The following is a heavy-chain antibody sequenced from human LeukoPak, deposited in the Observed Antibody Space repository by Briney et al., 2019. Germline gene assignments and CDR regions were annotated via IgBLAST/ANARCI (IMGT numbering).Heavy chain of an antibody. CDR3: ARGRIAALYY. J-gene: IGHJ4*02. D-gene: IGHD6-6*01. V-gene: IGHV4-59*01. Sequence: SETLSLTCAVSGGSISSYYWSWIRQPPGKGLEWIGYIYYSGSTNYNPSLKSRVTISVDTSKNQFSLKLSSVTAADTAVYYCARGRIAALYYWGQGTLVTVSS. CDR1: GGSISSYY. CDR2: IYYSGST.